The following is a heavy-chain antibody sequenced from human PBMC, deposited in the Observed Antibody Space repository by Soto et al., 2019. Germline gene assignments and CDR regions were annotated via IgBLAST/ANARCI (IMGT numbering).Heavy chain of an antibody. J-gene: IGHJ6*03. V-gene: IGHV1-2*04. Sequence: ASVKVSCKASGYTFTGYYMHWVRQAPGQGLEWMGWINPNSGGTNYAQKFQGWVTMTRDTSISTAYMELSRLRSDDTAVCYCARGVYSNPNYYYYYYMDVWGKGTTVTVSS. D-gene: IGHD4-4*01. CDR3: ARGVYSNPNYYYYYYMDV. CDR2: INPNSGGT. CDR1: GYTFTGYY.